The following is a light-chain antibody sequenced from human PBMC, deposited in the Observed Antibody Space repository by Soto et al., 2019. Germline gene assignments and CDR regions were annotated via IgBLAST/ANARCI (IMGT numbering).Light chain of an antibody. V-gene: IGLV2-11*01. CDR3: CSDAGSYSYV. Sequence: QSALTQPRSVSGSPGQSVTISCTGTNSDVGGYKYVSWYQQYPGKAPKLMIYDVSKRPSGVPDRFSGSKSVNTASLTISGLQAEDEADYFCCSDAGSYSYVFGTGTQLTVL. J-gene: IGLJ1*01. CDR1: NSDVGGYKY. CDR2: DVS.